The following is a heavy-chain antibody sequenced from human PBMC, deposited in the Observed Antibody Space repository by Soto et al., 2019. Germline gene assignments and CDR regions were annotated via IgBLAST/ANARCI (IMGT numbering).Heavy chain of an antibody. J-gene: IGHJ5*02. V-gene: IGHV1-18*04. D-gene: IGHD6-19*01. CDR1: GYTFTSYA. CDR3: ARVVGGIPVAGSWNWFDP. CDR2: ISTYNGNT. Sequence: ASVKVSCKASGYTFTSYALSWVRHAPGQGLEWMGWISTYNGNTNYAQNLQGRVTMSTDISTNTAYMELRSLRSDDTAVYYCARVVGGIPVAGSWNWFDPWGQGTLVTVSS.